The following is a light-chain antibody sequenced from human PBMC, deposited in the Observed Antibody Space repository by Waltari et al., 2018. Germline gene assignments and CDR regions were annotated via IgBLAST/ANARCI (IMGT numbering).Light chain of an antibody. Sequence: EIVLTQSPATLSLSPGERATLSCRASQSVYSYLAWYQQKPGQPPRLLIYDASNRATGIPARFRGSGSGTDFTLTISSLEPEDFAVYYCQQRSNWPPWTFGQGTKVEIK. CDR2: DAS. V-gene: IGKV3-11*01. CDR3: QQRSNWPPWT. CDR1: QSVYSY. J-gene: IGKJ1*01.